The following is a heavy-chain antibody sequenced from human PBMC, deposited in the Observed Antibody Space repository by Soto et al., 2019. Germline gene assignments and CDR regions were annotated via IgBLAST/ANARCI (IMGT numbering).Heavy chain of an antibody. CDR2: IIPIFGTA. CDR1: GGTFSSYA. CDR3: ATNAIVVVPAAIARYYYYGMDV. V-gene: IGHV1-69*13. Sequence: SVKVSCKASGGTFSSYAISWVRQAPGQGLEWMGGIIPIFGTANYAQKFQGRVTITADESTSTAYMELSSLRSEDTAVYYCATNAIVVVPAAIARYYYYGMDVWGQGTTVTVSS. J-gene: IGHJ6*02. D-gene: IGHD2-2*02.